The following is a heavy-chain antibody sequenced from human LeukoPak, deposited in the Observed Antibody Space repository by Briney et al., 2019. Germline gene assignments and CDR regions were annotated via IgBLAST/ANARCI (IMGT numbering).Heavy chain of an antibody. D-gene: IGHD6-13*01. CDR2: IILIFGTA. CDR3: ARDVAAAGTGY. V-gene: IGHV1-69*05. Sequence: SVKVSCKASGGTFSSYAISWVRQAPGQGLEWMGRIILIFGTANYAQKFQGRVTITTDESTSTAYMELSSLRSEDTAVYYCARDVAAAGTGYWGQGTLVTVSS. J-gene: IGHJ4*02. CDR1: GGTFSSYA.